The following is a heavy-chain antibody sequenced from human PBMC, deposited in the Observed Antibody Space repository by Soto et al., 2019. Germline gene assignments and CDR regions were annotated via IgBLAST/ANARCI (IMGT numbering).Heavy chain of an antibody. J-gene: IGHJ6*03. CDR1: GYSFTNYW. CDR3: ARRNGPHYDFWSDYYYYMDV. Sequence: PRESLKISCKGSGYSFTNYWIGWVRQMPGKGLEWMGIIYPGDSETRYSPSFQGQVTISADKSISTAYLQWSSLKASDTAIYYCARRNGPHYDFWSDYYYYMDVWGKGTTVTVSS. CDR2: IYPGDSET. V-gene: IGHV5-51*01. D-gene: IGHD3-3*01.